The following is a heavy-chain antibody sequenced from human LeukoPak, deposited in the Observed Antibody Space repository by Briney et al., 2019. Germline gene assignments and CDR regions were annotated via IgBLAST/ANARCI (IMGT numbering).Heavy chain of an antibody. D-gene: IGHD4-17*01. Sequence: ASVKVSCKVSGYSFRDLSIHWVRRAPEKRHEWMGGFYPERGETTYTQSFQGRVTMREDTSRTTSYMELRSLTSEDTAVYFCAHLPLTVTENYWGQGAQVIVSS. V-gene: IGHV1-24*01. CDR3: AHLPLTVTENY. J-gene: IGHJ4*02. CDR1: GYSFRDLS. CDR2: FYPERGET.